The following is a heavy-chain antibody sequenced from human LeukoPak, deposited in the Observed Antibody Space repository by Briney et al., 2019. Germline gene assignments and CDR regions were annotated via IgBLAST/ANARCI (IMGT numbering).Heavy chain of an antibody. CDR2: ISYDGSKI. Sequence: GGSLRLSCAASGFTFSSYPLHWVRQAPGKGLEWVTLISYDGSKIYYADSVKGRFTISRDNSKNTLYLQMNSLRAEDTAVYYCARESGWGLPHAFDFWGQGTMVTVSS. CDR1: GFTFSSYP. V-gene: IGHV3-30-3*01. D-gene: IGHD3-3*01. J-gene: IGHJ3*01. CDR3: ARESGWGLPHAFDF.